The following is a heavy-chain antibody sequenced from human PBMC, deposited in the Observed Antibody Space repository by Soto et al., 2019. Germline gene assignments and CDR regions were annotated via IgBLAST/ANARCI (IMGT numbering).Heavy chain of an antibody. CDR1: GFTFSSYS. CDR3: GRAPVGGSGSYYQPSHGMDV. CDR2: ISSSSSTI. V-gene: IGHV3-48*02. J-gene: IGHJ6*02. Sequence: EVQLVESGGGLVQPGGSLRLSCAASGFTFSSYSMNWVRQAPGKGLEWVSYISSSSSTIYYADSVKGRFTISRDNAKNSXYXXMNSLRDEDTAVYYCGRAPVGGSGSYYQPSHGMDVWGQGTTVTVSS. D-gene: IGHD3-10*01.